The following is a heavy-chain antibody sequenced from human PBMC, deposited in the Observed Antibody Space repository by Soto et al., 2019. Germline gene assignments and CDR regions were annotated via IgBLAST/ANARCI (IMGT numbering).Heavy chain of an antibody. V-gene: IGHV3-30-3*01. J-gene: IGHJ4*02. D-gene: IGHD2-2*01. CDR1: GFTFNNFA. CDR2: ISSDGSNK. CDR3: ACPEKDFALVPTVT. Sequence: PGGSLRLSCAASGFTFNNFAMHWVRQAPGKGLEWVALISSDGSNKYYADSVKGRFTMSRDNSNNTLYLQMNNLRAEDSAIYYCACPEKDFALVPTVTWGQGTLVTVSS.